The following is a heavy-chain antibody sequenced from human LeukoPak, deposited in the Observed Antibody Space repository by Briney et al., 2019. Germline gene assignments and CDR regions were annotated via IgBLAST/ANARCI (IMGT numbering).Heavy chain of an antibody. Sequence: GGSLRLSCAASGFTVSSNYMSWVRQAPVKALEWVSVIYSGGSTYYADSVKGRFTISRDNSKNTLYLQMNSLRAEDTAVYYCLYSSSSLVDYWGQGTLVTVSS. CDR3: LYSSSSLVDY. V-gene: IGHV3-66*01. D-gene: IGHD6-6*01. J-gene: IGHJ4*02. CDR1: GFTVSSNY. CDR2: IYSGGST.